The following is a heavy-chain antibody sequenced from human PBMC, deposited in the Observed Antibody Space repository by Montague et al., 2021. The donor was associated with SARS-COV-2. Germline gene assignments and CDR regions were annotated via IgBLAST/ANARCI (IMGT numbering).Heavy chain of an antibody. J-gene: IGHJ6*02. CDR3: ARDCGDYSYYYGLDV. CDR1: GGFIRSGNYY. Sequence: TLSLTCTVSGGFIRSGNYYWSWIRQPAGKGLEWIGRIYSSGSTNYNPSLKSRVTMSVDTSKNQFSLKVSSVTAADTAVYYCARDCGDYSYYYGLDVWGQGTTVTVSS. CDR2: IYSSGST. V-gene: IGHV4-61*02. D-gene: IGHD4-17*01.